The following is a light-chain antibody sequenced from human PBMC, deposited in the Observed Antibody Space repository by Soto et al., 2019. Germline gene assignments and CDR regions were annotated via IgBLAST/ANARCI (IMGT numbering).Light chain of an antibody. V-gene: IGKV2-24*01. CDR1: ESLVHSDGNTY. CDR2: KIS. J-gene: IGKJ1*01. CDR3: MQATQFSWT. Sequence: DIVMTQSPLSSPVTLGQPASISCRSSESLVHSDGNTYLSWLHQRPGQPPRLLIYKISKRLPGVPERISGSGAVTEFTLTISRVEAEDVGICYCMQATQFSWTFGQGIKVEF.